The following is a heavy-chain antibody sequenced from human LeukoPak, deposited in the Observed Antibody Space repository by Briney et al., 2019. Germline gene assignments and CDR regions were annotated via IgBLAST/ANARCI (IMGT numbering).Heavy chain of an antibody. Sequence: GGSLRLSCAASGFTFSNYAMSWVRQAPGKGLGWVSAISGSGGSTYYADSVKGRFTISRDNSKNTLYLQMNSLRAEDTAVYYCAKEKGSSGYNWFDPWGQGTLVTVSS. V-gene: IGHV3-23*01. CDR2: ISGSGGST. CDR3: AKEKGSSGYNWFDP. J-gene: IGHJ5*02. D-gene: IGHD6-6*01. CDR1: GFTFSNYA.